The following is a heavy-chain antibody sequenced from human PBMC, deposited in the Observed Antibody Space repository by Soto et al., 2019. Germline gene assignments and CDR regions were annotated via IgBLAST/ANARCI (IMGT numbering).Heavy chain of an antibody. J-gene: IGHJ4*02. CDR1: DYTFTSYG. Sequence: QVQLVQSGAEVKKHGASVKVYCKASDYTFTSYGISWVRQAPGQGLEWMGWISAYNGNTKYAQQFQGRVTMNTDTSPSTAYMELRSLRSDDTAVYSWARDIAVALIDYWGQGTLVTVSS. D-gene: IGHD6-19*01. V-gene: IGHV1-18*01. CDR2: ISAYNGNT. CDR3: ARDIAVALIDY.